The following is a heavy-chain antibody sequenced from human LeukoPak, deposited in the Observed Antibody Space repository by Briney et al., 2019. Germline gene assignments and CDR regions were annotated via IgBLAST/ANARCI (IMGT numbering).Heavy chain of an antibody. Sequence: ASVKVSCKASGYTFTSYAMHWVRQAPGQRLEWMGWINAGNGNTKYSQKFQGRVTITRDTSASTAYMELSSLRSEDTAVYYCARDDLYCSSGSCYFTNWFDPWGQGTLVTVSS. CDR2: INAGNGNT. CDR3: ARDDLYCSSGSCYFTNWFDP. V-gene: IGHV1-3*01. CDR1: GYTFTSYA. J-gene: IGHJ5*02. D-gene: IGHD2-15*01.